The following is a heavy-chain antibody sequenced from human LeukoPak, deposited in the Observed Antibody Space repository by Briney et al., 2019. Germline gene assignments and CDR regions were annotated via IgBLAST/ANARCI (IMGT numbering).Heavy chain of an antibody. V-gene: IGHV3-23*01. CDR1: GFIFNNFA. CDR3: AKWTDYRGGWFDP. CDR2: ISGTGGTT. J-gene: IGHJ5*02. Sequence: PGGSLRLFCAASGFIFNNFAMSWVRQAPGKGLEWVSSISGTGGTTFYADSVKGRFTISRDNSKSTLYLQMTNLRAEDTAVYYCAKWTDYRGGWFDPWGQGTLVTVSS. D-gene: IGHD4-11*01.